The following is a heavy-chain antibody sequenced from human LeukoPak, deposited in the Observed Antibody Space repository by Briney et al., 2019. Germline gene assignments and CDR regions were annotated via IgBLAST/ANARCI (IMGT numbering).Heavy chain of an antibody. D-gene: IGHD2-15*01. CDR1: GFTLSSYW. CDR2: IKQDGSEK. J-gene: IGHJ3*02. CDR3: ARAVRYCSGGSCYSFAFDI. V-gene: IGHV3-7*01. Sequence: PGGSLRLSCAASGFTLSSYWMNWVRQAPGKGLEWVANIKQDGSEKYYVDSVKGRFTISRDNAKNSLYLQMNSLRGEDTAVYYCARAVRYCSGGSCYSFAFDIWGQGTMVTVSS.